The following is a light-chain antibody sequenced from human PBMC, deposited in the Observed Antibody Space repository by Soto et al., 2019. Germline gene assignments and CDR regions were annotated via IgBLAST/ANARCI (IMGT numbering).Light chain of an antibody. J-gene: IGLJ1*01. CDR2: EVS. Sequence: QSALTQPASVSGSPGQSITISCTGTSSDIGTYDYVSWYQQHPGQAPKLLIYEVSKRPSGVPDRFSGSKSGNTASLTVSGLQAEDEADYYCSSYAGSNNLRVFGTGTKLTVL. CDR3: SSYAGSNNLRV. CDR1: SSDIGTYDY. V-gene: IGLV2-8*01.